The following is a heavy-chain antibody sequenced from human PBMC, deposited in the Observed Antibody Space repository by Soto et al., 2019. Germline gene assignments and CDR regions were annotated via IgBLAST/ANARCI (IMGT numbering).Heavy chain of an antibody. V-gene: IGHV1-8*01. CDR1: GYMFSNYD. CDR2: MNPDSDKT. Sequence: ASVKVSCKASGYMFSNYDIIWVRQATGQGLEWMGWMNPDSDKTDYAQKFQGRVTMTGNTSISTAYMELTALTYEDTATYYCARPGARYCGGDCYSSHWGQGTLVTVSS. D-gene: IGHD2-21*02. J-gene: IGHJ4*02. CDR3: ARPGARYCGGDCYSSH.